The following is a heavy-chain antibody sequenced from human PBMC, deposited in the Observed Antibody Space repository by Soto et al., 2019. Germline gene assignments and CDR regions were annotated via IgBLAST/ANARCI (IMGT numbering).Heavy chain of an antibody. D-gene: IGHD6-13*01. V-gene: IGHV1-18*04. CDR1: GYTFTSYG. CDR2: ISAYNGNT. J-gene: IGHJ4*02. CDR3: ARDCENIAAAGPTCDY. Sequence: QVQLVQSGAEVKKPGASVKVSCKASGYTFTSYGISWVRQAPGQGLEWMGWISAYNGNTNYAQKLQGRVTMTTDTSTSTAYMKLRILRSDDTAVYYWARDCENIAAAGPTCDYWGQGTLVTVSS.